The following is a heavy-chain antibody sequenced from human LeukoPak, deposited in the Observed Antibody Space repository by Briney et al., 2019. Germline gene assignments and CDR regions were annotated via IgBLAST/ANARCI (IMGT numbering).Heavy chain of an antibody. CDR2: LYYSGST. CDR3: ARLRRYGSGSYLYV. Sequence: SSTLSLTCTVTGGSISSYYWGWIRQPPGKGLEWIGYLYYSGSTNYNPSLQSRVPISVDTSKNQFSLKLGSVTAASPAVYYRARLRRYGSGSYLYVWGQGALVTVSS. D-gene: IGHD3-10*01. J-gene: IGHJ4*02. V-gene: IGHV4-59*08. CDR1: GGSISSYY.